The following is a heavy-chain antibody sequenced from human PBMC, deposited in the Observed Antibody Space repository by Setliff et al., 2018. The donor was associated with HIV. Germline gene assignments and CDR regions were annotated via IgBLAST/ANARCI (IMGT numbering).Heavy chain of an antibody. Sequence: GGSLRLSCTASGFTFGDYAMSWVRQAPGKGLEWVGFIRSRVYGGTTEYAASVKGRFTISRDDSKNIAYLQMNSLKTEDTAVYYCTRGASHYGSGSYYRGSGDFDYWGQGTLVTVSS. D-gene: IGHD3-10*01. CDR1: GFTFGDYA. CDR3: TRGASHYGSGSYYRGSGDFDY. V-gene: IGHV3-49*04. J-gene: IGHJ4*02. CDR2: IRSRVYGGTT.